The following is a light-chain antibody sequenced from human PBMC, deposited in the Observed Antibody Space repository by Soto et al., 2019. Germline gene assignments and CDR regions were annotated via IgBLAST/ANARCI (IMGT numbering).Light chain of an antibody. V-gene: IGKV3-15*01. CDR1: QSVSSY. CDR2: GAS. Sequence: EIVRKQSPATLSVSEGERATLSCRVSQSVSSYLAWYQQKPGQAPRLLIYGASTRATGIPARFRGSGSGTEITLTISSLQSEDFALYYCQQYNNWPPVTFGGGPRW. CDR3: QQYNNWPPVT. J-gene: IGKJ4*01.